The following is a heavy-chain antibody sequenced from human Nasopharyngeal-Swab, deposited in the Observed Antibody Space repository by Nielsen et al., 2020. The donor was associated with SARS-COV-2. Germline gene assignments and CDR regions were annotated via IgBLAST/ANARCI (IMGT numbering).Heavy chain of an antibody. D-gene: IGHD2-15*01. V-gene: IGHV3-23*01. CDR3: AKRGYPGYCSGGSCFFDY. J-gene: IGHJ4*02. CDR1: GFTFSSYA. Sequence: GEALKISCAASGFTFSSYAMSWVRQAPGKGLEWVSAISGSGGSTYYADSVKGRFTISRDNSKNTLYLQMNSLRAEDTAVYYCAKRGYPGYCSGGSCFFDYWGQGTLVTVSS. CDR2: ISGSGGST.